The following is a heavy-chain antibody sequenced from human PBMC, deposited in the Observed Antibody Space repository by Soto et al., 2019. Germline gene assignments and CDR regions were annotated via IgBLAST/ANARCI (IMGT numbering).Heavy chain of an antibody. Sequence: SETLSLTCTFSGGSISSYYWSLIRQPPGKGLEWIGYIYYSGSTNYNPPLKSRVTISVDTSKNQFSLKLSSVTAADTAVYYCARQSGGYDLDYYYYYMDVWGKGTTVTVSS. D-gene: IGHD5-12*01. CDR1: GGSISSYY. CDR2: IYYSGST. CDR3: ARQSGGYDLDYYYYYMDV. V-gene: IGHV4-59*01. J-gene: IGHJ6*03.